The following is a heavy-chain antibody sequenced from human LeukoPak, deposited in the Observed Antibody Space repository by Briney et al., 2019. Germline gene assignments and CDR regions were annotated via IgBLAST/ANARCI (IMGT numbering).Heavy chain of an antibody. J-gene: IGHJ4*02. D-gene: IGHD3-10*01. CDR3: ARGRNSFDY. Sequence: GGSLRLSCAASGFTFSDYYMSWIRQAPGKGLEWVGRSRNKPNSYTTEYAASVKGRFTVSRDESNNLLYLQMSSLKTEDTAVYYCARGRNSFDYWGQGILVTVSS. CDR2: SRNKPNSYTT. CDR1: GFTFSDYY. V-gene: IGHV3-72*01.